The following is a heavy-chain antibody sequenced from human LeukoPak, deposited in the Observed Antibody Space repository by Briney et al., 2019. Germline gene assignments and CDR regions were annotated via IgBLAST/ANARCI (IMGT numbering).Heavy chain of an antibody. CDR2: IYHSGST. CDR3: ARLDCSGGSCYRSPFDP. D-gene: IGHD2-15*01. CDR1: GYSISSGYY. J-gene: IGHJ5*02. Sequence: SETLSLTCTVSGYSISSGYYWGWIRQPPGKGLEWIGSIYHSGSTYYNPSLKSRVTISVDTSKNQFSLKLSSVTAADTAVYYCARLDCSGGSCYRSPFDPWGQGTLVTVSS. V-gene: IGHV4-38-2*02.